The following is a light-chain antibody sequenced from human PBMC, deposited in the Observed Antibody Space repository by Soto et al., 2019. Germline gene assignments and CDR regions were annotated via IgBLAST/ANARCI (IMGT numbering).Light chain of an antibody. V-gene: IGKV3-20*01. J-gene: IGKJ1*01. CDR3: QQYGSSPVT. Sequence: EIVLTQSPGTLSLSPGGRATLSCRACQSVSSSYLAWYQQKPGQAPRLLIYGASSRATDIPDRFSGSGSGTDFTLTISRLEPEDFAVYYCQQYGSSPVTFGQGTKVEIK. CDR1: QSVSSSY. CDR2: GAS.